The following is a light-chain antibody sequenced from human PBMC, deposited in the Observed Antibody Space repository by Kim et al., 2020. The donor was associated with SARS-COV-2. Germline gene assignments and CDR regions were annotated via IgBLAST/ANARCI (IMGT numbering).Light chain of an antibody. V-gene: IGLV1-44*01. J-gene: IGLJ3*02. CDR1: ISNIGSNV. CDR3: AAWDDSLKGSV. Sequence: GQRVTISCSGSISNIGSNVVNWYQQLPGTAPKLLMYSNDYRPSGVPDRFSGSKSGTSASLAFSGLQSEDEADYYCAAWDDSLKGSVFGGGTQLTVL. CDR2: SND.